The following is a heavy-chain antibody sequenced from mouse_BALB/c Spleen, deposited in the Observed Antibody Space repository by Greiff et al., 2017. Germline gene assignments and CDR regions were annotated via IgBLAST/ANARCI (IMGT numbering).Heavy chain of an antibody. D-gene: IGHD2-14*01. CDR2: ISDGGSYT. CDR3: ARDNYRYDGAWFAY. J-gene: IGHJ3*01. V-gene: IGHV5-4*02. Sequence: EVQGVESGGGLVKPGGSLKLSCAASGFTFSDYYMYWVRQTPEKRLEWVATISDGGSYTYYPDSVKGRFTISRDNAKNNLYLQMSSLKSEDTAMYYCARDNYRYDGAWFAYWGQGTLVTVSA. CDR1: GFTFSDYY.